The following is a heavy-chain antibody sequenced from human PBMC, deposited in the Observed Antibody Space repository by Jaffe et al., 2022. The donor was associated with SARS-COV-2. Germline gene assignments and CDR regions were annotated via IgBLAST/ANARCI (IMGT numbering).Heavy chain of an antibody. CDR1: GIPFSSYY. Sequence: EVQLVESGGGLVQPEGSLKLSCIASGIPFSSYYMSWVRQAPGKGLEWVANINPDGSEKNYVESVKGRFIISRDNADNSLDLQMYSLTAEDTAVYYCGRGRVSRAAFDIWGQGTMVTVSS. CDR3: GRGRVSRAAFDI. J-gene: IGHJ3*02. CDR2: INPDGSEK. D-gene: IGHD3-3*01. V-gene: IGHV3-7*01.